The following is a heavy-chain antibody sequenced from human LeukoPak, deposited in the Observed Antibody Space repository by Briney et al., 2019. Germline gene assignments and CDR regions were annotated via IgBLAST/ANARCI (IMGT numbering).Heavy chain of an antibody. J-gene: IGHJ6*02. CDR3: ARDLTAVAGPPLALYGMDV. V-gene: IGHV1-69*04. Sequence: ASVKVSCKASGGTFSSYTISWVRQAPGQGLEWMGRIILILGIANYAQKFQGRVTITADKSTSTAYMKLSSLRSEDTAVYYCARDLTAVAGPPLALYGMDVWGQGTTVTVSS. D-gene: IGHD6-19*01. CDR2: IILILGIA. CDR1: GGTFSSYT.